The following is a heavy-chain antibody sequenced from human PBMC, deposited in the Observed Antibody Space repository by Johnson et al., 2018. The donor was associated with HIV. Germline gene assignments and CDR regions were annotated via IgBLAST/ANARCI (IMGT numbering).Heavy chain of an antibody. D-gene: IGHD2-21*01. Sequence: QVQLVESGGGLVQPGGSLRLSCAASGFTFSSYWMSWVRQAPGKGLEWVAVISHDGSNEYHADSVKGRFTISSDNSKNTLYLQMNSLRVEDTAVYYCAKGGGCGGDCYSGYDAFDIWGRGTMVTVSS. CDR1: GFTFSSYW. CDR3: AKGGGCGGDCYSGYDAFDI. J-gene: IGHJ3*02. V-gene: IGHV3-30*18. CDR2: ISHDGSNE.